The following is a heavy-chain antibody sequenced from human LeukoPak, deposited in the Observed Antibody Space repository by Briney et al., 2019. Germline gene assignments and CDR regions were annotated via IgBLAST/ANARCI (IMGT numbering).Heavy chain of an antibody. V-gene: IGHV3-23*01. CDR3: AKTYTYCGGDCYQPFDY. J-gene: IGHJ4*02. CDR2: ISGSGGST. D-gene: IGHD2-21*02. Sequence: GGSLRLSCAASGFTFSSYAMSWVRQAPGKGLEWVSAISGSGGSTYYADSVKGRFTISRDNSKSTLYLQMNSLRAEDTAVYYCAKTYTYCGGDCYQPFDYWGQGTLVTVSS. CDR1: GFTFSSYA.